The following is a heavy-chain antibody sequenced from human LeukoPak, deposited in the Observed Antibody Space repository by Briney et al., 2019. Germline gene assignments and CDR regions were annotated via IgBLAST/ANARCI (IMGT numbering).Heavy chain of an antibody. V-gene: IGHV5-51*01. Sequence: GESLKISCKGSGYSFTSYWIGWVRQMPGKGLEWMGIIYPGDSDTRYSPSFQGQVTTSADKSISTAYLQWSSLKASDTAMYYCARRNYYGSGSYYMWFDPWGQGTLVTVSS. CDR2: IYPGDSDT. D-gene: IGHD3-10*01. CDR3: ARRNYYGSGSYYMWFDP. J-gene: IGHJ5*02. CDR1: GYSFTSYW.